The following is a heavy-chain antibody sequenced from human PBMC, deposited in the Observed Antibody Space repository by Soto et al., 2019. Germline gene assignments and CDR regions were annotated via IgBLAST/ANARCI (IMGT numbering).Heavy chain of an antibody. CDR3: ARVHVMVVAGSTFDY. J-gene: IGHJ4*01. Sequence: FTVSCGSISXGGYHWAWIRQPPGKGPEWIASIYHGGTTFYNPSLKSRITISVDTSNNQFSLKLTSVTAADTAVYYCARVHVMVVAGSTFDYWGHGTLVTVSS. V-gene: IGHV4-39*07. D-gene: IGHD6-19*01. CDR1: CGSISXGGYH. CDR2: IYHGGTT.